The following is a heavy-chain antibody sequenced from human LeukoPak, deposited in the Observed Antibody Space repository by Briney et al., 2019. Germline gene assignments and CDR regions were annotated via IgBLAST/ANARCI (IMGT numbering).Heavy chain of an antibody. CDR2: IIPIFGTA. Sequence: SVKVSCKASGGTFSSYAISWVRQAPGQGLEWMGGIIPIFGTANYAQKFQGRVTITADESTSTAYMELSSLRSEDTAVYYCARSDPGYSSSWFGAFDYWGQGTLVTVSS. J-gene: IGHJ4*02. CDR1: GGTFSSYA. CDR3: ARSDPGYSSSWFGAFDY. V-gene: IGHV1-69*13. D-gene: IGHD6-13*01.